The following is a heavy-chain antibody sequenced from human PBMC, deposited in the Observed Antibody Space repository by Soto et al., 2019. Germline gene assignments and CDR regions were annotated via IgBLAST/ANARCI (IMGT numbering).Heavy chain of an antibody. Sequence: GASAKVSCKASGYTFTSYYMHWLRHSPGQGLEWMGIINPSGGSTSYAQKFQGRVTMTRDTSTSTVYMELSSLRSEDTAVYYCARGADCSSTSCPDPRADWFDPWGQGTLVTVSS. CDR1: GYTFTSYY. J-gene: IGHJ5*02. V-gene: IGHV1-46*03. CDR3: ARGADCSSTSCPDPRADWFDP. D-gene: IGHD2-2*01. CDR2: INPSGGST.